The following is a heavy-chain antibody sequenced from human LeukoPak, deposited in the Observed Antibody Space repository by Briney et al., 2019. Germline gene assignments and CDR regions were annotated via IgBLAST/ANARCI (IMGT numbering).Heavy chain of an antibody. CDR1: GGSFSGYY. D-gene: IGHD6-19*01. J-gene: IGHJ4*02. Sequence: SETLSLTCAVYGGSFSGYYWSWIRQPPGKGLEWIGEINHSGSTNYNPSLKSRVTISVDTSKSQFSLKLSSVTAADTAVYYCARRIAVALTRGYFDYWGQGTLVTVSS. CDR2: INHSGST. V-gene: IGHV4-34*01. CDR3: ARRIAVALTRGYFDY.